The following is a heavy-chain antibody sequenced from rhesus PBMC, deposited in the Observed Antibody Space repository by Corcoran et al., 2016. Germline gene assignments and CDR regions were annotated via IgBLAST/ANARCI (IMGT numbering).Heavy chain of an antibody. CDR3: ARLGDY. CDR1: GGSISSSY. J-gene: IGHJ4*01. Sequence: QVQLQESGQGLVKPSETLSLTCALSGGSISSSYWRWIRQAPGKGLEWIGRIDSSGSTYYNPSLKSRVTLSVDTSKNQFSLKLSSVTAADTAVYYCARLGDYWGQGVLVTVSS. CDR2: IDSSGST. V-gene: IGHV4S11*01.